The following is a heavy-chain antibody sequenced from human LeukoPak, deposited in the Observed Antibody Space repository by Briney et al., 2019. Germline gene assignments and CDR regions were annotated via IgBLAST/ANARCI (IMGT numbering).Heavy chain of an antibody. Sequence: GGSLRLSCAASGFTFSSYAMSWVRQAPGKGLEWVSSISGSGDSTYYADSVKGRFTISRENAKNSLYLQMNSLRAGDTAVYYCARGVGYYDSSGYPVDWFDPWGQGTLVTVSS. CDR2: ISGSGDST. V-gene: IGHV3-23*01. CDR1: GFTFSSYA. D-gene: IGHD3-22*01. J-gene: IGHJ5*02. CDR3: ARGVGYYDSSGYPVDWFDP.